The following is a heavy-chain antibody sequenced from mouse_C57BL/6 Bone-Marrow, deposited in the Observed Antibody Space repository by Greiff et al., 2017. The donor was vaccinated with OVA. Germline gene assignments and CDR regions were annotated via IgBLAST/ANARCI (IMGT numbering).Heavy chain of an antibody. V-gene: IGHV5-6*01. J-gene: IGHJ4*01. D-gene: IGHD1-1*01. CDR1: GFTFSSYG. Sequence: EVNLVESGGDLVKPGGSLKLSCAASGFTFSSYGMSWVRQTPDKRLEWVATISSGGSYTYYPDSVKGRFTISRDNAKNTLYLQMSILKSEDTAMYYCARHRYGYAMDYWGQGTSVTVSS. CDR2: ISSGGSYT. CDR3: ARHRYGYAMDY.